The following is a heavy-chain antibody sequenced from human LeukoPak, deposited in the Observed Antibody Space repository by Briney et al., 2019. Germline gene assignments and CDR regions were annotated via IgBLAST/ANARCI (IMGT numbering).Heavy chain of an antibody. CDR1: GFTFSSYA. V-gene: IGHV3-23*01. CDR3: SKYPGLVNY. CDR2: ISGSGGST. J-gene: IGHJ4*02. Sequence: GGSLRLSCAASGFTFSSYAMSWVRPAPGKGLELVSAISGSGGSTYYADSVKGRFTISRDNSKNTLYLQMNSLRAEDTAVYYCSKYPGLVNYWGQGTLVTVSS. D-gene: IGHD3-9*01.